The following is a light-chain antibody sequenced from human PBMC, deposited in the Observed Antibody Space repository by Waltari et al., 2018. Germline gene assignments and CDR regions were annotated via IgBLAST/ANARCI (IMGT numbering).Light chain of an antibody. CDR1: EGSSKV. CDR2: DAT. Sequence: DIQMTQSPSSLSASVGDRVTITCQASEGSSKVVNWYKHKEGKAPKLLIHDATRLEVGVTSRFTGSGSGTDFTFTVSSLQPEDIETYYCQQFDSVPYTFGQGTKLEI. CDR3: QQFDSVPYT. V-gene: IGKV1-33*01. J-gene: IGKJ2*01.